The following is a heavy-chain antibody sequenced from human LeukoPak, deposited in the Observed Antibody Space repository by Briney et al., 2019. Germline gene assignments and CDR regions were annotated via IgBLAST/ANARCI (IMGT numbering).Heavy chain of an antibody. CDR3: ARGPWSAAAYNGMDV. J-gene: IGHJ6*02. CDR2: ISNSGGST. D-gene: IGHD2-2*01. Sequence: GGSLRLSCAASGFTVSSYGMSWVRQAPGKGLEWVSAISNSGGSTPYADSVKGRFTMSRDNSKNTLYLQMNSLRGEDTAVYYCARGPWSAAAYNGMDVWGQGTTVTVSS. CDR1: GFTVSSYG. V-gene: IGHV3-23*01.